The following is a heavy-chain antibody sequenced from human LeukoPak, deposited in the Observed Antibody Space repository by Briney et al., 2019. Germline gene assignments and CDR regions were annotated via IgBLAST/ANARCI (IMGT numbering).Heavy chain of an antibody. V-gene: IGHV1-46*01. CDR3: ARGPTGNSDSSGYYSL. Sequence: ASVKVSCKASGYTFTSYYMHWVRQAPGQGLEWMGIINPSGGSTSYAQKFQGRVTMTRDTSTSTVYTELSSLRSEDTAVYYCARGPTGNSDSSGYYSLWGQGTLVTVSS. J-gene: IGHJ4*02. D-gene: IGHD3-22*01. CDR2: INPSGGST. CDR1: GYTFTSYY.